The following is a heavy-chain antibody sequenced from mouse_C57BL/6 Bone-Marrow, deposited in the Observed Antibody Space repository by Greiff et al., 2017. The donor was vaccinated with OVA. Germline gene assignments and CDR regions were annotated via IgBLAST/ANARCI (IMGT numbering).Heavy chain of an antibody. CDR3: ARGGYDYPWFAY. Sequence: EVQLQQSGPELVKPGASVKISCKASGYTFTDYYMNWVKQSHGKSLEWIGDINPNNGGTSYNQKFKGKATLTVDKSSSTAYMELRSLTSEDSAVYYCARGGYDYPWFAYWGQGTLVTVSA. V-gene: IGHV1-26*01. CDR2: INPNNGGT. CDR1: GYTFTDYY. J-gene: IGHJ3*01. D-gene: IGHD2-4*01.